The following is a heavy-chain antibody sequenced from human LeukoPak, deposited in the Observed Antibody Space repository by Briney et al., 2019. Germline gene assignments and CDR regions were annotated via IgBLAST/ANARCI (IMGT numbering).Heavy chain of an antibody. CDR3: ARRGRGVMFSYYGMDV. J-gene: IGHJ6*02. CDR2: IWYDGSNK. CDR1: GFTFSSYG. Sequence: GGSLRLSCAASGFTFSSYGMHWVRQAPGKGLEWVAVIWYDGSNKYYADSVKGRFTISRDNSKNTLYLQMNSLRAEDTAVYYCARRGRGVMFSYYGMDVWGRGTTVTVSS. V-gene: IGHV3-33*01. D-gene: IGHD3-10*01.